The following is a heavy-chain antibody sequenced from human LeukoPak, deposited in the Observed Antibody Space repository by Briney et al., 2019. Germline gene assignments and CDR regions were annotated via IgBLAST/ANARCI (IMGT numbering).Heavy chain of an antibody. CDR3: ARLTGNWCFDL. CDR1: GGSISSYY. J-gene: IGHJ2*01. CDR2: IYYSGST. Sequence: SETLSLTCTVFGGSISSYYWSWIRQPPGKGLEWLGYIYYSGSTNYNPSLKGRVTISVDTSKNQFSLKLRSVTAADTAVYYCARLTGNWCFDLWGRGTLVTVSS. V-gene: IGHV4-59*08.